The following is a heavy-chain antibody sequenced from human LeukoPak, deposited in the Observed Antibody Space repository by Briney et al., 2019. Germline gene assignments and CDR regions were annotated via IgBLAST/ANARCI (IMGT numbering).Heavy chain of an antibody. D-gene: IGHD3-22*01. Sequence: PSETLSLTCSVSGASTTSYYWNWIRQAPGKGLEWIGYIYSDGTTSYSPSLRSRVAISIDTSRNQFSLKLSSVTAADAAVYYCARDTRSYDTSGYYYFDYWGQGALVTVSS. CDR1: GASTTSYY. CDR2: IYSDGTT. CDR3: ARDTRSYDTSGYYYFDY. J-gene: IGHJ4*02. V-gene: IGHV4-59*01.